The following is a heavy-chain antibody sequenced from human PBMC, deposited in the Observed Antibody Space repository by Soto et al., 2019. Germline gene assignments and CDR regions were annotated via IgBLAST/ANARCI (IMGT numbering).Heavy chain of an antibody. V-gene: IGHV3-23*01. CDR2: ISGNGAGT. CDR3: AKDLQSWPLHFDY. CDR1: GFTFSNYA. J-gene: IGHJ4*02. Sequence: XGSLRLSCAAAGFTFSNYAMSWVRQAPGKGLEWVSAISGNGAGTYYADSVKGRFTISRDNSKNTLYLQMNSLRAEDTAVYYCAKDLQSWPLHFDYWGQGPLVTVSS.